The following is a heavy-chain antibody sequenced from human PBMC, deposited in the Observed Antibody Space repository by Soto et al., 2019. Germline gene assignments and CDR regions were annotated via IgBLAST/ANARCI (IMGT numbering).Heavy chain of an antibody. J-gene: IGHJ4*02. Sequence: SETLSLTYTVSGGSISPYYWSWIRQPPGKGLEWIGRIYTSGSTYYNPSLKSRVTISVDTSKNQFSLKLSSVTAADTAVYYCARHLRSFDYWGQGTLVTVSS. CDR1: GGSISPYY. CDR3: ARHLRSFDY. CDR2: IYTSGST. D-gene: IGHD4-17*01. V-gene: IGHV4-4*08.